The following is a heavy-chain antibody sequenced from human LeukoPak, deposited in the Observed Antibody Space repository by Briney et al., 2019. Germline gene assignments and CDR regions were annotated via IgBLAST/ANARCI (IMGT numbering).Heavy chain of an antibody. Sequence: PSETLSLTCTVSGDSMSRYYWSWIRQPPGKGLEWIGYIYYSGSTNYNPSLKSRVTMSVDTSKNQFSLKLNSVTAADTAVYYCARHSGDYNWFDRWGQGTLVAVSS. D-gene: IGHD1-26*01. V-gene: IGHV4-59*08. CDR3: ARHSGDYNWFDR. CDR2: IYYSGST. J-gene: IGHJ5*02. CDR1: GDSMSRYY.